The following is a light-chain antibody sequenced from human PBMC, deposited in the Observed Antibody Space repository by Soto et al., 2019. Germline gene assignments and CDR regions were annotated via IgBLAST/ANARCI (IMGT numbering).Light chain of an antibody. J-gene: IGLJ2*01. Sequence: QSALTQPPSASGSPGQSVTISCTGTSSDVGGYNYVSWYQQHPGKAPKLMISEVSKRPSGVPDRFSGSKSGNTASLTVSGRQEEDEDDYYCSSFAGNNNLVFGGGTKVTVL. CDR2: EVS. CDR3: SSFAGNNNLV. CDR1: SSDVGGYNY. V-gene: IGLV2-8*01.